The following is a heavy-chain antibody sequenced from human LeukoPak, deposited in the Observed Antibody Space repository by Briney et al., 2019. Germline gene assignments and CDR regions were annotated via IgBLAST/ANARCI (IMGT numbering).Heavy chain of an antibody. Sequence: ASVKVPCKASGGTFSSYAISWVRQAPGQGLEWMGRIIPILGIANYAQKFQGRVTITADKSTSTAYMELSSLRSEDTAVYYCAAPITGTTSSYYFDYWGQGTLVTVSS. V-gene: IGHV1-69*04. CDR3: AAPITGTTSSYYFDY. J-gene: IGHJ4*02. D-gene: IGHD1-20*01. CDR2: IIPILGIA. CDR1: GGTFSSYA.